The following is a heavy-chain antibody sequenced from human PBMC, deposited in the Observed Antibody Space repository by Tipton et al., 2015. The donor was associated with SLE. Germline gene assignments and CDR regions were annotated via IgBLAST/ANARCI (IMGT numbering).Heavy chain of an antibody. V-gene: IGHV3-9*01. CDR3: AKGFGQGYCSGGSCFDAFDI. CDR2: ISWNSGSI. J-gene: IGHJ3*02. D-gene: IGHD2-15*01. Sequence: SLRLSCAASGFTFDDYAMHWVRQAPGKGLEWVSGISWNSGSIGYADSVKGRFTISRDNAKNSLYLQMNSLRAEDTALYYCAKGFGQGYCSGGSCFDAFDIWVQGTMVTVSS. CDR1: GFTFDDYA.